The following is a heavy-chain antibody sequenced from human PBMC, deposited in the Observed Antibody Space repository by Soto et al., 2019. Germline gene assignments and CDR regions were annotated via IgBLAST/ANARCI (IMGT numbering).Heavy chain of an antibody. CDR1: VGSISSFY. J-gene: IGHJ4*02. D-gene: IGHD6-13*01. V-gene: IGHV4-4*07. CDR3: ARGSSRWDY. Sequence: PSETLSLACTFSVGSISSFYWSWIRQPAGKGLEWIGRIYSGGRNNYNPSLKSRVTMSVDTSKNQFSLRLSSVTAADTAMYYCARGSSRWDYWGQGTLVTVSS. CDR2: IYSGGRN.